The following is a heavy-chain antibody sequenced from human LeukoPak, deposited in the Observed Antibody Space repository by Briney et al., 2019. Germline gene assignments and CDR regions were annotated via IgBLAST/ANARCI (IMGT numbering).Heavy chain of an antibody. Sequence: GGSLRLSCASTGFTFSSYEMNWVREAPGKELEWVSYISSSGSTIYYADSVKGRFTISRDNAKNSLYLQMNSLRAEDTAVYYCAREGFYGIAAAGIGYYYYYMDVWGKGTTVTISS. J-gene: IGHJ6*03. CDR1: GFTFSSYE. CDR2: ISSSGSTI. D-gene: IGHD6-13*01. CDR3: AREGFYGIAAAGIGYYYYYMDV. V-gene: IGHV3-48*03.